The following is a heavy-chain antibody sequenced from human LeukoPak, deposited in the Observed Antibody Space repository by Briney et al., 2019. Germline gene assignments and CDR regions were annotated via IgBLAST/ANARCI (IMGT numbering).Heavy chain of an antibody. CDR3: ARSTVTFDY. CDR2: INHSGST. D-gene: IGHD4-11*01. J-gene: IGHJ4*02. Sequence: SETLSLTCAVYGGSFSGYYWSWIRQPPGKGLEWIGEINHSGSTNYNPPLKSRVTISVDTSKNQFSLKLSSVTAADTAVYYCARSTVTFDYWGQGTLVTVSS. CDR1: GGSFSGYY. V-gene: IGHV4-34*01.